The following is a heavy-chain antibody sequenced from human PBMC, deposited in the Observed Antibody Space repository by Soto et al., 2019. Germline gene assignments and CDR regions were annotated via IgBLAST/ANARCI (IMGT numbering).Heavy chain of an antibody. V-gene: IGHV4-30-2*01. CDR3: ARVRSGWGIDY. J-gene: IGHJ4*02. Sequence: QLQLQESGSGLVKPSQTLSLTCAVSGGHISSGGYSWSWLRQPPGKGLEYIGEIYHSGSTYYNPSLKSRGTISVDRSKNQFSLKLSSVTASDTAVYYCARVRSGWGIDYWGQGTLVTVSS. D-gene: IGHD6-19*01. CDR2: IYHSGST. CDR1: GGHISSGGYS.